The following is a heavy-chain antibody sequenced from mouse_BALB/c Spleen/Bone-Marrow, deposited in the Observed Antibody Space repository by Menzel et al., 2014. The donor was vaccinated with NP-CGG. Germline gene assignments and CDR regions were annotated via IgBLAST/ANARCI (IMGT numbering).Heavy chain of an antibody. CDR2: IDPANGNT. Sequence: VQLQQPGAELVKPGASVKLSCTASGFNIKDAYMHWVKQRPEQGLEWIGRIDPANGNTKYGPKFQGKATITADTSSNTAYLQLSSLTSEDTAVYYCAYGSSYDYFDYWGQGTTLTVSS. CDR3: AYGSSYDYFDY. V-gene: IGHV14-3*02. D-gene: IGHD1-1*01. J-gene: IGHJ2*01. CDR1: GFNIKDAY.